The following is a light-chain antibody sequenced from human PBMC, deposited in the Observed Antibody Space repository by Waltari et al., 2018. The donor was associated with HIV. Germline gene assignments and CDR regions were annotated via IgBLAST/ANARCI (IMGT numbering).Light chain of an antibody. J-gene: IGLJ3*02. CDR2: NNK. CDR1: SSTLGSTT. CDR3: AAWDDSLNGRV. V-gene: IGLV1-44*01. Sequence: QSVLTQPPSASGTPVQRVTISCAGPSSTLGSTTVNWDQQPPGTAANLLLYNNKKRSLGGPVRFSGYKYGTSASLAISGLQSEDEADYYCAAWDDSLNGRVFGGGTKLTVL.